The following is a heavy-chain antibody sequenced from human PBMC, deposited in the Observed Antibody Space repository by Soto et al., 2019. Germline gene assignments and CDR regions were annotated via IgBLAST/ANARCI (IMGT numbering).Heavy chain of an antibody. CDR1: GYSFSTHS. V-gene: IGHV1-3*01. CDR2: INGGNGNT. D-gene: IGHD1-1*01. J-gene: IGHJ6*02. CDR3: ARGKGMEENYYYYGMDV. Sequence: ASGYSFSTHSMHWVRQAPGQGLEWMGWINGGNGNTKYSQKFRDRVTITRDASASTGYMELSSLRSEDTAVYYCARGKGMEENYYYYGMDVWGQGTTV.